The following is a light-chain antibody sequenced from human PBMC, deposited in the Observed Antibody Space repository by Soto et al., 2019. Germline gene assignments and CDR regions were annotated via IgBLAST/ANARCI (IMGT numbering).Light chain of an antibody. J-gene: IGKJ2*01. V-gene: IGKV1-5*01. CDR1: QHINTW. Sequence: DIQMTQSPYTLSASVGDRVIITCRASQHINTWLTWYQQKSGKAPKLLMYDASSLESGVSSRFSGSSSGTEFTLTISSVQPGDFATYYCQQYHSYPYTFGQGTKLEIK. CDR3: QQYHSYPYT. CDR2: DAS.